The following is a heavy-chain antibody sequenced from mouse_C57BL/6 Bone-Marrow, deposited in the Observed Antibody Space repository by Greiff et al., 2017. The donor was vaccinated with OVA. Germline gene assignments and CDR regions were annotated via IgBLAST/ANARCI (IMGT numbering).Heavy chain of an antibody. CDR3: ARTYDYGGFAY. V-gene: IGHV1-81*01. J-gene: IGHJ3*01. Sequence: QVQLKESGAELARPGASVKLSCKASGYTFTSYGISWVKQRTGQGLEWIGEIYPRSGNTYYNEKFKGKATLTADKSSSTAYMELRSLSSEDSAVYFCARTYDYGGFAYWGQGTLVTVSA. CDR1: GYTFTSYG. D-gene: IGHD2-4*01. CDR2: IYPRSGNT.